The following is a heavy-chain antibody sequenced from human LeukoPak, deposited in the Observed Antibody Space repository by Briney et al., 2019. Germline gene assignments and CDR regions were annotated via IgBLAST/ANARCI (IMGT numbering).Heavy chain of an antibody. D-gene: IGHD6-6*01. CDR2: IYYSGTT. CDR3: ARYSSSSVYFDY. CDR1: GGSISSYY. Sequence: SETLSLTCTVSGGSISSYYWSWIRQPPGKGLEWIGYIYYSGTTYYNPSLKSRVTISVDTSKNQFSLELSFVTAADTAVYYCARYSSSSVYFDYWGQGTLVTVSS. V-gene: IGHV4-59*08. J-gene: IGHJ4*02.